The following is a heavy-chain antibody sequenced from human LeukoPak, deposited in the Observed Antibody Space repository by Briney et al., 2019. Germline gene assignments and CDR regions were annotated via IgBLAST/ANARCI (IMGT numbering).Heavy chain of an antibody. V-gene: IGHV1-69*01. CDR1: GGAFSSYD. CDR2: ITPIFGTA. J-gene: IGHJ6*02. Sequence: SVKVSCKTSGGAFSSYDISWLRQAPGQGLEWMGGITPIFGTANYAQKFQGRVTITAVESMSTAYMELSSLRSEDTAVYYCASRPDHYYGMDVWGQGTTVTVSS. CDR3: ASRPDHYYGMDV.